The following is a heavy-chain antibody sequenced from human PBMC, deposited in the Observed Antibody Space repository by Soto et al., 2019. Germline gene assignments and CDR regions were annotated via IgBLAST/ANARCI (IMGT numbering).Heavy chain of an antibody. J-gene: IGHJ5*02. CDR3: ARVIWSGHLTSDL. V-gene: IGHV3-48*02. CDR2: ISSSSSTI. Sequence: EVQVVESGGGLVQPGGSLRLSCPASGFTFSSNSMNWVRQAPGKGLEWISYISSSSSTIYADSVKSRFTISRDNAKNPLYVQLNRQRDEDTAVYYCARVIWSGHLTSDLWGQGTLVTVSS. D-gene: IGHD3-3*01. CDR1: GFTFSSNS.